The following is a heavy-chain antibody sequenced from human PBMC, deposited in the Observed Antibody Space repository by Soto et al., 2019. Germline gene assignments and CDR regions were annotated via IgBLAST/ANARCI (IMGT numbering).Heavy chain of an antibody. CDR2: ISSSSSYT. CDR3: ARASYNWNDAPDY. D-gene: IGHD1-20*01. Sequence: GGSLRLSCAASGFTFSYYYMSWIRQAPGKGLEWVSYISSSSSYTNYADSVKGRFTTSRDNAKNSLYLQMNSLRAEDTAVYYCARASYNWNDAPDYWGQGTLVTVSS. CDR1: GFTFSYYY. V-gene: IGHV3-11*06. J-gene: IGHJ4*02.